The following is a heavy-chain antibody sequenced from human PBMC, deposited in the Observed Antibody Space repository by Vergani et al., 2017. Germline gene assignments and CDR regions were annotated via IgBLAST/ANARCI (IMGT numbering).Heavy chain of an antibody. Sequence: EVQLVESGGGLVQPGGSLRLSCAASGFTVSSNYMSWVRQAPGKGLEWVSVIYSGGSTYYADSVKGRFTISRHNSKNTLYLQMNSLRAEDTAVYYCARDLRAAAVGDPFYYWGQGTLVTVSS. V-gene: IGHV3-53*04. CDR1: GFTVSSNY. J-gene: IGHJ4*02. D-gene: IGHD6-13*01. CDR3: ARDLRAAAVGDPFYY. CDR2: IYSGGST.